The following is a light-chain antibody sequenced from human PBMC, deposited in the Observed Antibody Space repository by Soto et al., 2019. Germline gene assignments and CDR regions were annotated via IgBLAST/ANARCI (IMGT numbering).Light chain of an antibody. J-gene: IGKJ2*01. CDR2: DVS. CDR1: QNVRRW. Sequence: DIQMTQSPSTLSASVGDRVTITCRASQNVRRWLAWYQRKAGNAPNLLIYDVSTLQSGVPSRFSGSGSGTEFTLTISSLQPDDFATYYCQHYSTYPYTFGHGTKLEIK. V-gene: IGKV1-5*01. CDR3: QHYSTYPYT.